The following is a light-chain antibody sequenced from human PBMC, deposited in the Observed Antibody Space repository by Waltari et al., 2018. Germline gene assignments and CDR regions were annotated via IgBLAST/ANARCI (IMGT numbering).Light chain of an antibody. J-gene: IGKJ2*01. CDR2: WAP. CDR3: QQYYSTPNT. V-gene: IGKV4-1*01. Sequence: DIVMTQSPDSLTVSLGERVTINCKSSQSVLYSSNNNNYLAWYQQKPGQPPKLLIYWAPTRESGVPDRFSGSGSGTDFTLTISSLQAEDVAVYYCQQYYSTPNTFGQGTKLEIK. CDR1: QSVLYSSNNNNY.